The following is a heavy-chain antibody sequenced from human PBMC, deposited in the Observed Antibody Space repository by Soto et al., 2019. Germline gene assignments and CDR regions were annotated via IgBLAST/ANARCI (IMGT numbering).Heavy chain of an antibody. CDR3: ARDPIGGAAPYYCDY. CDR1: GYTFTDYY. J-gene: IGHJ4*02. Sequence: QVQLVQSGAEVKKPGASVKVSCKASGYTFTDYYMHWVRQAPGQGLEGLSWTNPYTGGTNYAHKFQDRVTRTRDTSTSTAYLHRSRLTSDATAVYYCARDPIGGAAPYYCDYWGEGTLATASS. D-gene: IGHD3-10*01. CDR2: TNPYTGGT. V-gene: IGHV1-2*02.